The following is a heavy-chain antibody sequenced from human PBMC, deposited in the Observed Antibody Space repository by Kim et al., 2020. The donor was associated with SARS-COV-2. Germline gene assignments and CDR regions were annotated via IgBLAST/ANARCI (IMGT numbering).Heavy chain of an antibody. CDR3: ARDRETSGSIGGYDAFDF. V-gene: IGHV3-11*05. D-gene: IGHD1-26*01. Sequence: GRGRFTISRDNAKNSLYLQMNSLRSEDTALYYCARDRETSGSIGGYDAFDFWGQGTMVTVSS. J-gene: IGHJ3*01.